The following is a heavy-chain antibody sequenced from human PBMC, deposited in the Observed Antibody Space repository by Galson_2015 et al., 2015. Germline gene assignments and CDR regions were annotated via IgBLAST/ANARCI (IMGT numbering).Heavy chain of an antibody. CDR1: GYTFTSYA. CDR2: INAGNGNT. CDR3: ARGARLRYCSSTSCYGNDAFDI. Sequence: SVKVSCKASGYTFTSYAMHWVRQAPGQRLEWMGWINAGNGNTKYSQKFQGRVTITRDTSASTAYMELSSLRSEDTAVYYCARGARLRYCSSTSCYGNDAFDIWGQGTMVTVSS. V-gene: IGHV1-3*01. J-gene: IGHJ3*02. D-gene: IGHD2-2*01.